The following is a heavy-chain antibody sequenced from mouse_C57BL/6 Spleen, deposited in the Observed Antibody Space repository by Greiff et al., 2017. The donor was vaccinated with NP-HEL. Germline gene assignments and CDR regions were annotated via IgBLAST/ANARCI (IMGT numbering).Heavy chain of an antibody. CDR3: TRADKNYGYDNY. D-gene: IGHD2-2*01. CDR2: IDPEDGDT. Sequence: VQLQQSGAELVRPGASVKLSCTASGFNIKDYYMHWVKQRPEQGLEWIGRIDPEDGDTEYAPKFQGKATMTADTSSNTAYLQLSSLTSEDTAVYYCTRADKNYGYDNYWGQGTTLTGSS. CDR1: GFNIKDYY. J-gene: IGHJ2*01. V-gene: IGHV14-1*01.